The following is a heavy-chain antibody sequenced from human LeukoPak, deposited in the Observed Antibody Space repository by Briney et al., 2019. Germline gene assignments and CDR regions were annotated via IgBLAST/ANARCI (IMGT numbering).Heavy chain of an antibody. CDR3: ARARYGSGSLDS. CDR2: ISHRDST. J-gene: IGHJ4*02. V-gene: IGHV4-34*01. CDR1: GESFSGHY. D-gene: IGHD3-10*01. Sequence: SDTLSLTCAVYGESFSGHYWTWIRQPPERGLDWIGEISHRDSTTSNPSLNNRVSISVDTSKNQFSLQLTSVTAADTAVYYCARARYGSGSLDSWGQRTLVTVSS.